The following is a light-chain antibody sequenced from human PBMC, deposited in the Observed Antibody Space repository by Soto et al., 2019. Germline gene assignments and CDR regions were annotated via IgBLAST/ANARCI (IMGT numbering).Light chain of an antibody. CDR1: QSISSW. J-gene: IGKJ1*01. V-gene: IGKV1-5*01. CDR2: DAS. CDR3: QQYNGGT. Sequence: DIQMTQSPSTLSASVGDRVTITCRASQSISSWLAWYQQKPGKAPKLLIYDASSLESGVPSRFSGSGSGTEFTLTISRLQAYDFATYYCQQYNGGTFGQGTKVEIK.